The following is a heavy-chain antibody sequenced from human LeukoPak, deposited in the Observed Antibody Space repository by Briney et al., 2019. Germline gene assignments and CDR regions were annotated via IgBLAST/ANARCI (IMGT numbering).Heavy chain of an antibody. CDR2: ISWNSGSI. CDR1: GFTFDDYA. D-gene: IGHD1-26*01. J-gene: IGHJ3*02. CDR3: ARQETSSYNGAFDI. V-gene: IGHV3-9*01. Sequence: GGSLRLSCAASGFTFDDYAMHWVRHAPGKGLEWVSGISWNSGSIGYADSVKGRFTISRDNAKNSLYLQMNSLRADDTAVYHCARQETSSYNGAFDIWGQGTMVTVSS.